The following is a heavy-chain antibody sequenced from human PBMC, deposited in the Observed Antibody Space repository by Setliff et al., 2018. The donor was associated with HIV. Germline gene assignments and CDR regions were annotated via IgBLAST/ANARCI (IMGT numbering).Heavy chain of an antibody. J-gene: IGHJ4*02. D-gene: IGHD3-10*01. CDR2: IHKNGQSEK. CDR3: AGSRGYFVKAD. V-gene: IGHV3-7*01. CDR1: GFIFTDYW. Sequence: GGSLRLSCAASGFIFTDYWMSWVRQAPGKGLEWVANIHKNGQSEKYYVDSVKGRFTISRGNTQNLVFLDMNSLRVEDTAVYYCAGSRGYFVKADWGQGTLVTVSS.